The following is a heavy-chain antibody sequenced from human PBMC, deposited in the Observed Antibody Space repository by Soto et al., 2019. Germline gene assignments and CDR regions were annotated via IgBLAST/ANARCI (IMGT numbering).Heavy chain of an antibody. V-gene: IGHV3-30*18. J-gene: IGHJ3*01. CDR2: IPHDGNSH. Sequence: QVHLVESGGGWVQPGRPRRLSWEALGFSFSNYGIHGVRQAPGKGRGWVPVIPHDGNSHHLADSVRGRFTISRDNSKNTVFLHMTSLRREDSAVYHCVKAQERSAQYFAVVITAFDFWGQGTMVTVSS. CDR1: GFSFSNYG. CDR3: VKAQERSAQYFAVVITAFDF. D-gene: IGHD3-22*01.